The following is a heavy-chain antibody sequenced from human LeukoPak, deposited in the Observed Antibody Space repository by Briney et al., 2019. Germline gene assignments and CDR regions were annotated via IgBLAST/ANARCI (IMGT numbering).Heavy chain of an antibody. D-gene: IGHD3-10*01. Sequence: GGSLRLSCAASGFTFSNYEMNWVRRAPGKGLEWISYISASGNPMFYADSVKGRFTISRDNAKSSLYLQMNSLRAEDTAIYYCAKDGGSGILYWGQGTLVTVSS. J-gene: IGHJ4*02. CDR2: ISASGNPM. V-gene: IGHV3-48*03. CDR3: AKDGGSGILY. CDR1: GFTFSNYE.